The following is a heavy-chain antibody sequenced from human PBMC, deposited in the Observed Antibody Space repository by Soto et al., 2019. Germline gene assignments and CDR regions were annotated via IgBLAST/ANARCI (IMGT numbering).Heavy chain of an antibody. CDR2: IYHSVST. D-gene: IGHD2-21*02. J-gene: IGHJ6*02. CDR3: ARDLWGYCGTDCYPLDV. Sequence: PSETLSLTCAVSGGSISSGGYSWSWIRQPPGKGLEWIGYIYHSVSTYYNPSLKSRVTISVDTSKNQFSLKLNSVTAADTAVYYCARDLWGYCGTDCYPLDVWGQGTTVTVS. CDR1: GGSISSGGYS. V-gene: IGHV4-30-2*01.